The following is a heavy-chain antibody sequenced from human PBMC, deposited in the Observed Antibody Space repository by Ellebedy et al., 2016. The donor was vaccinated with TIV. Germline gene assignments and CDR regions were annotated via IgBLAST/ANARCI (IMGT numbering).Heavy chain of an antibody. V-gene: IGHV3-30*02. Sequence: GGSLRLSCAASGFSFGDFYMTWIRQAPGKGLEWVAFIRSDGSNKYCADSVKGRFTISRDNSKNTLYLQMSSLRAEDTAVYYCAKGRGGQLWLYLDYWGQGTLVTVSS. J-gene: IGHJ4*02. CDR1: GFSFGDFY. D-gene: IGHD5-18*01. CDR2: IRSDGSNK. CDR3: AKGRGGQLWLYLDY.